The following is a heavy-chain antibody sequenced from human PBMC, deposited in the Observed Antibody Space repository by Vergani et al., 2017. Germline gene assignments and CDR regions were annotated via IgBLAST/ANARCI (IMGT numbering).Heavy chain of an antibody. Sequence: QLQLQESGPGLVKPSETLSLTCTVSGGSISSSSYYWGWIRQPPGKGLEWIGSIYYSGSPYYNPSLKSRVTISVDTSKNQFSLKLSSGTAADTAVYYCASYSGYDYGADYWGQGTLVTVSS. D-gene: IGHD5-12*01. CDR3: ASYSGYDYGADY. J-gene: IGHJ4*02. CDR2: IYYSGSP. V-gene: IGHV4-39*01. CDR1: GGSISSSSYY.